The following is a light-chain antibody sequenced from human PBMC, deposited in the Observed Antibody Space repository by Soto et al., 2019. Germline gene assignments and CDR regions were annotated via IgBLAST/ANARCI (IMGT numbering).Light chain of an antibody. CDR3: QQANCFPLT. Sequence: DLQMTQSPSSVSASVGDRVSITCRASQGISNWLAWYQQKPGRAHKLLIYTGSSLQSAVPSRFSGIESGVDFTLTSSSLQPEDVATYYCQQANCFPLTFGGGTKVEIK. V-gene: IGKV1-12*01. CDR1: QGISNW. J-gene: IGKJ4*01. CDR2: TGS.